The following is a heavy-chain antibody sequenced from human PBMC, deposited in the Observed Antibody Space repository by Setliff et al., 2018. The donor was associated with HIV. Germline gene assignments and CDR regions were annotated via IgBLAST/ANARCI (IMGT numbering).Heavy chain of an antibody. CDR2: SNSDGSST. J-gene: IGHJ3*01. D-gene: IGHD7-27*01. Sequence: PGESLKISCAASGFTFNTYWMHWVRQSPGKGLVWVSHSNSDGSSTTYADSVKGRFTISGDNAKNTLYLQMNSLRAEDTAIYHCVREMPGPPGALDLWGHGTMVTVSS. CDR3: VREMPGPPGALDL. CDR1: GFTFNTYW. V-gene: IGHV3-74*03.